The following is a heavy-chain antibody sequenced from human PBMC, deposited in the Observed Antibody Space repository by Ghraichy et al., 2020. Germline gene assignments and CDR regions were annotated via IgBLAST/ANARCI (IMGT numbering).Heavy chain of an antibody. J-gene: IGHJ6*02. V-gene: IGHV4-59*01. CDR1: GGSISSYY. Sequence: SETLSLTCTVSGGSISSYYWSWIRQPPGKGLEWIGYIYYSGSTNYNPSLKSRVTISVDTSKNQFSLKLSSVTAADTAVYYCARSTVTTDYYYYGMDVWGQGTTVTVSS. CDR3: ARSTVTTDYYYYGMDV. D-gene: IGHD4-17*01. CDR2: IYYSGST.